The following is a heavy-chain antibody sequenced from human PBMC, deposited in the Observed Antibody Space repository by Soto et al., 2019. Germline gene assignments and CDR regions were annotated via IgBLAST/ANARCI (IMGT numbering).Heavy chain of an antibody. CDR1: GGTFSSYR. CDR2: IVPIYRTA. Sequence: SVKVSCKASGGTFSSYRINWVRQAPGQGLEWVGGIVPIYRTADYAQKFQGRVTITADESARTSYMDLRSLKSQDTAVYYCVRDSGAKLSSSWGQGTLVTVSS. J-gene: IGHJ4*02. CDR3: VRDSGAKLSSS. V-gene: IGHV1-69*13. D-gene: IGHD6-13*01.